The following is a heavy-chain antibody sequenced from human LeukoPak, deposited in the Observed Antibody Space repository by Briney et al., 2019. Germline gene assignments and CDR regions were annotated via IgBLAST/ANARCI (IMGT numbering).Heavy chain of an antibody. Sequence: SVKASCKASGGTFSSYAISWVRQAPGQGLEWMGGIIPIFGTANYAQKFQGRVTITADESTSTAYMELSSLRSEDTAVYYCARGSANFGVVSQGGKAFDIWGQGTMVTVSS. CDR2: IIPIFGTA. J-gene: IGHJ3*02. D-gene: IGHD3-3*01. V-gene: IGHV1-69*01. CDR1: GGTFSSYA. CDR3: ARGSANFGVVSQGGKAFDI.